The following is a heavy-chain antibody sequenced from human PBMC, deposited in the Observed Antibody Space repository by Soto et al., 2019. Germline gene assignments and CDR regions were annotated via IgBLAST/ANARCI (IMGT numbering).Heavy chain of an antibody. D-gene: IGHD6-19*01. V-gene: IGHV1-69*12. Sequence: QVQLVQSGAEVKKPGSSVKVSCKASGGTFSNYAISWVRQAPGKGPEWMGGIIPIFGTANYAQKFQGRVTITADESTTTAYMELSSLRSEDTAVYYCAQTLGSAVSGPGRFDLWGRGTLVTVSS. CDR3: AQTLGSAVSGPGRFDL. CDR1: GGTFSNYA. CDR2: IIPIFGTA. J-gene: IGHJ2*01.